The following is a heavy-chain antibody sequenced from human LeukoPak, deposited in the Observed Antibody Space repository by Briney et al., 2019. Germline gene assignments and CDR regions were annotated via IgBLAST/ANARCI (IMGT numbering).Heavy chain of an antibody. CDR3: ARGGWIDAFDI. CDR1: GFTFSSYS. Sequence: GGSLRLSCAASGFTFSSYSMNWVRQAPGKGLEWVSSISSSSSYIYYADSVKGRFTISRDNAKNSLYLQMNSLRAEDPAVYYCARGGWIDAFDIWGQGTMVTVSS. D-gene: IGHD6-19*01. J-gene: IGHJ3*02. V-gene: IGHV3-21*01. CDR2: ISSSSSYI.